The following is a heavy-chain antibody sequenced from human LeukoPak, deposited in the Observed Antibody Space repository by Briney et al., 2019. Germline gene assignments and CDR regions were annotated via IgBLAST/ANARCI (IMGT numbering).Heavy chain of an antibody. J-gene: IGHJ4*02. Sequence: GASVKVSCKASGGTFSSYAISWVRQAPGQGLEWMGWINPNSGGTNYAQKFQGRVTMTRDTSISTAYMELSRLRSDDTAVYYCARPHILPPHIGSGWYGEDYWGQGTLVTVSS. D-gene: IGHD6-19*01. CDR1: GGTFSSYA. CDR2: INPNSGGT. CDR3: ARPHILPPHIGSGWYGEDY. V-gene: IGHV1-2*02.